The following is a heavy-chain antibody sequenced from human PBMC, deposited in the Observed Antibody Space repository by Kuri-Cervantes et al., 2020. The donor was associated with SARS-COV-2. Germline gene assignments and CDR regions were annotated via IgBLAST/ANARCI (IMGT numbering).Heavy chain of an antibody. CDR3: ARETVAGTGDWFDP. CDR2: VYYSGST. V-gene: IGHV4-39*07. Sequence: GSLRLSCTVSGGSISSQSYYWGWIRQPPGKGLEWIGSVYYSGSTNYNPSLKSRVTISVDTSKNQFSLELSSVTAADTAVYYCARETVAGTGDWFDPWGQGTLVTVSS. CDR1: GGSISSQSYY. J-gene: IGHJ5*02. D-gene: IGHD6-19*01.